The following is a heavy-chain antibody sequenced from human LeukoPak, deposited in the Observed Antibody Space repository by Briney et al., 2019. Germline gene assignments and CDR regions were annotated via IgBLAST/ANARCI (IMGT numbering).Heavy chain of an antibody. CDR3: ARPTQAGIAAAGYFDY. CDR2: IRYDGSNK. V-gene: IGHV3-30*02. CDR1: GFTFSSYG. J-gene: IGHJ4*02. Sequence: PGGSLRLSCAASGFTFSSYGMHWVRQAPGKGLEWVAFIRYDGSNKYYADSVKGRFTISRDNSKNTLYLQMNSLRAEDTAVYYCARPTQAGIAAAGYFDYWGQGTLVTVSS. D-gene: IGHD6-13*01.